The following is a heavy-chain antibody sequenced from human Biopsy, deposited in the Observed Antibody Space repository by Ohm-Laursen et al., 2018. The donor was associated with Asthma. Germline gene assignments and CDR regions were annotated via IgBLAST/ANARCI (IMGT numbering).Heavy chain of an antibody. D-gene: IGHD6-13*01. J-gene: IGHJ4*02. CDR2: ITFDGSTQ. V-gene: IGHV3-30-3*01. CDR3: SRDTLGYYFDI. Sequence: SLRLSCAASGTHFGSYNMHWARQAPGKGLEWVAVITFDGSTQHYGDSVKGQFTISRDNSKNMLFLQMNSLRAEDTAVYYCSRDTLGYYFDIWGQGTQVTVSS. CDR1: GTHFGSYN.